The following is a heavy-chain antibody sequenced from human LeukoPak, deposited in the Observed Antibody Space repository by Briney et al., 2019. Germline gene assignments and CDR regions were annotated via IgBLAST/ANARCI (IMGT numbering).Heavy chain of an antibody. V-gene: IGHV3-30*03. CDR2: ISYDGGNK. CDR1: GFTFSTYG. Sequence: GGSLRLSCAASGFTFSTYGMHWVRQAPGKGLEWVAVISYDGGNKYYAGTVKGRFTISRDNSKNTLYLQMNSLRAEDTAVYYCVLTMVRGVVYYFDYWGQGTLVTVSS. J-gene: IGHJ4*02. D-gene: IGHD3-10*01. CDR3: VLTMVRGVVYYFDY.